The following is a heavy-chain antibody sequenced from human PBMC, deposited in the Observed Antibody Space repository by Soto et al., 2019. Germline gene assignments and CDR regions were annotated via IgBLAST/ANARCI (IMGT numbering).Heavy chain of an antibody. CDR2: TSYRSKWYN. CDR3: ARSDSSGYVFDY. D-gene: IGHD3-22*01. Sequence: SQTLSLTCDISGDSVSSNSSAWNWIRQSPSRGLEWLGRTSYRSKWYNDYAVSVKSRITINPDTSKNQFSLQLNSVTPEDTALYYCARSDSSGYVFDYSTQRTFVLVSS. CDR1: GDSVSSNSSA. J-gene: IGHJ4*02. V-gene: IGHV6-1*01.